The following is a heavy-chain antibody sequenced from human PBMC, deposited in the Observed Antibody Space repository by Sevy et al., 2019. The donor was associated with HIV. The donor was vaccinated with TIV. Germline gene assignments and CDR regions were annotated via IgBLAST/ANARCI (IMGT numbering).Heavy chain of an antibody. D-gene: IGHD1-26*01. Sequence: GGSLRLSCAASRFTFSNYWMSWVRQAPGKGLEWVANIKQDGSEKYYVDSVKGRFTISRDNAKKSLYLQMNSLRAEDTAVYYCARERGISFRVGATTGAFDIWGQGTMVTVSS. CDR1: RFTFSNYW. CDR2: IKQDGSEK. V-gene: IGHV3-7*01. CDR3: ARERGISFRVGATTGAFDI. J-gene: IGHJ3*02.